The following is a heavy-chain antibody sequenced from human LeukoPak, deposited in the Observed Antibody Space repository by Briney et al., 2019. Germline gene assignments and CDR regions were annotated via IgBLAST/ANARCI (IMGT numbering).Heavy chain of an antibody. Sequence: SETLSLTCSVSGGSLSNYYWSWIRQPAGPGLEWIGRIYSSGSTNYSPSLKSRVTMSVDTSKNQFSLRLSSVTAAGTAVYYCARERGSSSWHDYWGQGTLVTVSS. CDR2: IYSSGST. CDR1: GGSLSNYY. V-gene: IGHV4-4*07. CDR3: ARERGSSSWHDY. J-gene: IGHJ4*02. D-gene: IGHD6-13*01.